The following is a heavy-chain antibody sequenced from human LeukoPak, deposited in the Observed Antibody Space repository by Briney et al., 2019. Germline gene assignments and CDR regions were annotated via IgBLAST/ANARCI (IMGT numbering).Heavy chain of an antibody. Sequence: SETLSLTCTVSGGSISSSSYYWGWIRQPPGKGLEWIGSIYYSGSAYYNPSLKSRVTISVDTSKNQFSLKLSSVTAADTAVYYCARQLPNGSGSYIGGYNWFDPWGQGTLVTVSS. CDR3: ARQLPNGSGSYIGGYNWFDP. CDR2: IYYSGSA. CDR1: GGSISSSSYY. D-gene: IGHD3-10*01. V-gene: IGHV4-39*01. J-gene: IGHJ5*02.